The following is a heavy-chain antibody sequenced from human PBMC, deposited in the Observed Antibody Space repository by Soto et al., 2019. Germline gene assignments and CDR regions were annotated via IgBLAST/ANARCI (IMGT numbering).Heavy chain of an antibody. J-gene: IGHJ4*02. CDR3: ARGSFETSPFDY. CDR1: DASFSGYY. V-gene: IGHV4-34*01. Sequence: QVQLQEWGAGLLKPSETLSLTCDIYDASFSGYYWSWIRQPPGKGLEWIGEINHSGGTNSNGSLKSRVPLSLGTSKNQFSLKLTYVTAADTAVYFCARGSFETSPFDYWDQGTLVTVSS. CDR2: INHSGGT.